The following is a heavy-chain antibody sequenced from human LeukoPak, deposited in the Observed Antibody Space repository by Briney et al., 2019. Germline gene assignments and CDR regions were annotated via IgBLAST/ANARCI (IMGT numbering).Heavy chain of an antibody. CDR3: ARQGYSYGYDWFDP. D-gene: IGHD5-18*01. CDR1: GGSISSSSYY. Sequence: PSETLSLTCTVSGGSISSSSYYWGWIRQPPGKGLEWIRSIYYSGSTYYNPSLKSRVTISVDTSKNQFSLKLSSVTAADTAVYYCARQGYSYGYDWFDPWGQGTLVTVSS. CDR2: IYYSGST. J-gene: IGHJ5*02. V-gene: IGHV4-39*01.